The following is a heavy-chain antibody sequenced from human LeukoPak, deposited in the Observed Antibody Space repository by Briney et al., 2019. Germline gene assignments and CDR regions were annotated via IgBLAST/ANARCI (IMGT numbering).Heavy chain of an antibody. V-gene: IGHV1-2*02. D-gene: IGHD6-13*01. CDR3: ARHIAAAGNWFDP. CDR2: INPNSGGT. Sequence: ASVKVSCKASGYTFTGYYMHWVRQAPGQGLEWMGWINPNSGGTNYAQKLQGRVTMTTDTSTSTAYMELRSLRSDDTAVYYCARHIAAAGNWFDPWGQGTLVTVSS. CDR1: GYTFTGYY. J-gene: IGHJ5*02.